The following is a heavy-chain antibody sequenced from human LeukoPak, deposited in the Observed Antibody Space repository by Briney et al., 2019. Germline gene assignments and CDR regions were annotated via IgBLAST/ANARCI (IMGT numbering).Heavy chain of an antibody. CDR2: INPSGGST. CDR1: GYTFTGYY. Sequence: ASVKVSCKASGYTFTGYYMHWVRQAPGQGLEWMGIINPSGGSTSYAQKFQGRVTMTRDTSTSTVYMELSSLRSEDTAVYYRARDCSSTSCYQAAFDYWGQGTLVTVSS. CDR3: ARDCSSTSCYQAAFDY. D-gene: IGHD2-2*01. J-gene: IGHJ4*02. V-gene: IGHV1-46*01.